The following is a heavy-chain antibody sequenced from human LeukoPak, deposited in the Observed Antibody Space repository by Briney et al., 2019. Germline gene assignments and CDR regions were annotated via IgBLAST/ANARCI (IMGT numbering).Heavy chain of an antibody. CDR3: ARASTWVPGKDSSGYYYPYAFDL. CDR1: GFTFNSNV. D-gene: IGHD3-22*01. CDR2: ISYDGSDK. V-gene: IGHV3-30-3*01. Sequence: GRSLRPSCAASGFTFNSNVMHWVRQAPGKGLEWVAVISYDGSDKYYADSVKGRFTISRDNSKNTLYLQMNSLRAEDTAVYYCARASTWVPGKDSSGYYYPYAFDLWGQGTMVTVSS. J-gene: IGHJ3*01.